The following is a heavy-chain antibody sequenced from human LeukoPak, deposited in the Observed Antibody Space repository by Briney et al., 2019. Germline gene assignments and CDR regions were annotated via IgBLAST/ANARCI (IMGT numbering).Heavy chain of an antibody. D-gene: IGHD6-13*01. J-gene: IGHJ3*02. V-gene: IGHV3-33*06. CDR1: GFTFSSYG. CDR2: IWYDGSNK. Sequence: PGRSLRLSCAASGFTFSSYGMHWVRQAPGKGLEWVAVIWYDGSNKYYADSVKGRFTISRDNSKNTLYLQVNSLRAEDTAVYYCAKIAAAGINDAFDIWGQGTMVTVSS. CDR3: AKIAAAGINDAFDI.